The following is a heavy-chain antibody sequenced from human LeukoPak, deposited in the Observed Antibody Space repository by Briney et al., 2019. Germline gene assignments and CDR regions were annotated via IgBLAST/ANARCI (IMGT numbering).Heavy chain of an antibody. Sequence: GRSLRLSCAASRFTFSNAWMHWVRQAPGEGLLWVSRINSDGSSTYYADSVKGRFTTSRDDAKNALHLQMNSLTAEDTAVYYCVLDLFSSFASDIWGQGTMVTVSS. V-gene: IGHV3-74*01. D-gene: IGHD3/OR15-3a*01. CDR2: INSDGSST. J-gene: IGHJ3*02. CDR3: VLDLFSSFASDI. CDR1: RFTFSNAW.